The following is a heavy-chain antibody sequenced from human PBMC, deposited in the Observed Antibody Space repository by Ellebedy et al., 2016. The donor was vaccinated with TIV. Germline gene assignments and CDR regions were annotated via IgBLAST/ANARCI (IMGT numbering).Heavy chain of an antibody. J-gene: IGHJ4*02. D-gene: IGHD3-10*01. V-gene: IGHV3-74*01. CDR2: IKSDGSTT. CDR1: RFTFSNYY. CDR3: AWYGSGSPF. Sequence: GESLKISXAASRFTFSNYYMHWVRQAPGKGLVWVSRIKSDGSTTTYADSVKGRFTISRDNAKNTLYLEMISLRAEDTAVYYCAWYGSGSPFWGQGTLVTVSS.